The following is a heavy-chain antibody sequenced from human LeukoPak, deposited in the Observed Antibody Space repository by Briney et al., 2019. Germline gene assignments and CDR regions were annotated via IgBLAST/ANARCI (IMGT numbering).Heavy chain of an antibody. Sequence: SETLSLTCSVSGDSISYFYWSWIRQAAGKGLEWIGRIYTSGRTTYNPSLKSRVTISVDTSKNQFSLRLSSVTAADTAVYYCARGYRFYFDYWGQGTLVTVSS. CDR3: ARGYRFYFDY. D-gene: IGHD1-1*01. CDR1: GDSISYFY. V-gene: IGHV4-4*07. CDR2: IYTSGRT. J-gene: IGHJ4*02.